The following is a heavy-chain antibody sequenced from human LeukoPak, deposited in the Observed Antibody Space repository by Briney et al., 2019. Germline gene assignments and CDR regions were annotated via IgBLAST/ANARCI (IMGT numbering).Heavy chain of an antibody. CDR3: ARVPRGYCSGGSCYTPGYFQH. CDR2: INPNSGGT. V-gene: IGHV1-2*02. CDR1: GYTFTGYY. Sequence: ASVKVSCKASGYTFTGYYMHWVRQAPGQGLEWMGWINPNSGGTNYAQKFQGRVTMTRDTSISTAYMELSRLRSDDKAVYYCARVPRGYCSGGSCYTPGYFQHWGQGTLVTVSS. J-gene: IGHJ1*01. D-gene: IGHD2-15*01.